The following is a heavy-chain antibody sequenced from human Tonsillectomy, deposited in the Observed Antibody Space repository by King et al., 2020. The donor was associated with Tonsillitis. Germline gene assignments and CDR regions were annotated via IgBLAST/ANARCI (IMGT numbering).Heavy chain of an antibody. J-gene: IGHJ5*02. Sequence: QLQESGPGLVKPSETLSLTCTVSGGSIISNSYNWGWVRQPPGKGLEWIGTIYYSGRTYYNPSLKSRVTLSVDTSKKQFSLKLGSVTAADTAVYYCARQPTGFPNWFDPWGQGTLVTVSS. CDR1: GGSIISNSYN. CDR2: IYYSGRT. V-gene: IGHV4-39*01. D-gene: IGHD1-1*01. CDR3: ARQPTGFPNWFDP.